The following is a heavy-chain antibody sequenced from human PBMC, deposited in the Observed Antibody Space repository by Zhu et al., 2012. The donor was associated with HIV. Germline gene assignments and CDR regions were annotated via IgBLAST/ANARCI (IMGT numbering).Heavy chain of an antibody. CDR2: IYHSGST. D-gene: IGHD5-24*01. CDR1: DGSIRSHY. J-gene: IGHJ6*02. Sequence: QVQLQESGPGLVKPSETLSLTCTVSDGSIRSHYRGWIRQPPGKGLEWIGDIYHSGSTNYNPSLKSRVTISVDTSKNQFSLKVRSVTAADTAVYYCARSRQRWLQYYHYGMDVWGQGTTVTVFS. V-gene: IGHV4-59*11. CDR3: ARSRQRWLQYYHYGMDV.